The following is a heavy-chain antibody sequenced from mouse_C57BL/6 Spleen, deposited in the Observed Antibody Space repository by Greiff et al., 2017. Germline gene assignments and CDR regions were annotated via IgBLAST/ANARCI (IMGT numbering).Heavy chain of an antibody. V-gene: IGHV1-9*01. CDR2: ILPGSGST. CDR1: GYTFTGYW. J-gene: IGHJ2*01. CDR3: ARGPTIVTTRGYYFDY. Sequence: QVQLKESVAELMKPGASVKLSCKATGYTFTGYWIEWVKQRPGHGLEWIGEILPGSGSTNYNEKFKGKATFTADTSSNTAYMQLSSLTTEDSAIYYCARGPTIVTTRGYYFDYWGQGTTLTVSS. D-gene: IGHD2-5*01.